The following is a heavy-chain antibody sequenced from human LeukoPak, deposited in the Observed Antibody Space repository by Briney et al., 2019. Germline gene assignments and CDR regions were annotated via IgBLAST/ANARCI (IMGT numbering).Heavy chain of an antibody. CDR1: GYTFTSYG. Sequence: ASVKVSCKASGYTFTSYGISWVQQAPGQGLEWMGWISADNGNTKYSQKFQGRVSMTTDTSTSTAYMDLRSLRSDDTAVYYCARGPMYSASYNYWGQGTLVTVSS. CDR3: ARGPMYSASYNY. J-gene: IGHJ4*02. D-gene: IGHD1-26*01. V-gene: IGHV1-18*01. CDR2: ISADNGNT.